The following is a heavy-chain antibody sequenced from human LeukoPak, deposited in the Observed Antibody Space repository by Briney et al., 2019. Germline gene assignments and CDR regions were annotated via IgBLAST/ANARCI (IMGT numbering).Heavy chain of an antibody. CDR2: MYYSGRT. J-gene: IGHJ2*01. CDR1: GGSISPYY. Sequence: PCETLSLPCTVSGGSISPYYGRWIRQPPGKGLEWFGYMYYSGRTNYNPSLKSRVTISVGTSKNQFSLKLSSVTAADTAVYYCARSSGYYWYFDLWGRGTLVTVSS. V-gene: IGHV4-59*01. CDR3: ARSSGYYWYFDL. D-gene: IGHD3-22*01.